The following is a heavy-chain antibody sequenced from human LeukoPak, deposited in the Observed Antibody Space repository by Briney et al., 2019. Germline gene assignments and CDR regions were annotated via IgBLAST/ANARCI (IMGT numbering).Heavy chain of an antibody. CDR2: INNDGGGT. D-gene: IGHD2-2*01. V-gene: IGHV3-74*01. J-gene: IGHJ4*02. CDR1: GFTFSDYW. CDR3: ARDMPGIGVCDY. Sequence: GGSLRLSCAPSGFTFSDYWMYWVRQVPGKGLVCVSHINNDGGGTNYVDSVRGRFTISRDNAKNMLYLQMNSLRAEDSAVYFCARDMPGIGVCDYWGQGILVTVSS.